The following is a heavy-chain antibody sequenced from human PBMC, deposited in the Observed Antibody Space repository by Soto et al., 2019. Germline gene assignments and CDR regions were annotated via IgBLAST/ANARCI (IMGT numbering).Heavy chain of an antibody. CDR1: GYTFTSYD. D-gene: IGHD3-9*01. CDR3: ARVARYFDWLFTNWFDP. V-gene: IGHV1-8*01. J-gene: IGHJ5*02. CDR2: MNPNSGNT. Sequence: ASVKVSCKASGYTFTSYDINWVRQATGQGLEWMGWMNPNSGNTGYAQKFQGRVTMTRNTSISTAYMELSSLRSEDTAVYYCARVARYFDWLFTNWFDPWGQGTLVTVSS.